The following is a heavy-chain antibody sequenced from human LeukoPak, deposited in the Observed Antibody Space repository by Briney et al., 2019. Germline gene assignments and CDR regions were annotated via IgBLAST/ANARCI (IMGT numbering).Heavy chain of an antibody. Sequence: GGSLRLSCAASGFTFSNYRMSWVRQAPGKGLEWVVNIKQDGSEKYYVDSGKGRFTISRDNAKNSLYLQMNSLRAEDTAVYYCARASPERGYSYGPLDNYFDYWGQGTLVTVSS. J-gene: IGHJ4*02. CDR1: GFTFSNYR. D-gene: IGHD5-18*01. CDR3: ARASPERGYSYGPLDNYFDY. CDR2: IKQDGSEK. V-gene: IGHV3-7*01.